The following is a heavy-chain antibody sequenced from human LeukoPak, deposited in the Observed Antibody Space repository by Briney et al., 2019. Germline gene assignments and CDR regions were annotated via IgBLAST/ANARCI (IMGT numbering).Heavy chain of an antibody. CDR3: ARISDHYDSSGYSVFDY. Sequence: ESGPALVKPTQTLTLTCTFSGFSLRSSGMCVSWIRQPPGKALEWLARIDWDDDKYYSTSLKTRLTISKDTSKNQVVLTMINMDPVDTATYYCARISDHYDSSGYSVFDYWGQGILVIVSS. D-gene: IGHD3-22*01. J-gene: IGHJ4*02. CDR2: IDWDDDK. CDR1: GFSLRSSGMC. V-gene: IGHV2-70*11.